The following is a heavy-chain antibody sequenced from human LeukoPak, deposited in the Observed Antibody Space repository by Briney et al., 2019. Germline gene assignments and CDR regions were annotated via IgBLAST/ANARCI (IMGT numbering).Heavy chain of an antibody. CDR1: GFTFRSYG. V-gene: IGHV3-30*02. J-gene: IGHJ6*04. Sequence: GGSLRLSCAASGFTFRSYGMHWVRQAPGKGLEWVAFTRYDGSNKYYADSVKGRITISRDNSKNTLHLQMNSLRAEDTAVYYCAKGGNGSSVLDVWGKGTTATVSS. CDR2: TRYDGSNK. D-gene: IGHD6-6*01. CDR3: AKGGNGSSVLDV.